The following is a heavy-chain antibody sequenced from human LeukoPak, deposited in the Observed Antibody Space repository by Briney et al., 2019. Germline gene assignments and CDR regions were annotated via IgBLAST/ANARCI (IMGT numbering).Heavy chain of an antibody. CDR3: ARLAYCGGDCYSQYNWFDP. CDR2: INPNSGGT. Sequence: GASVKVSCKASGYTFTGYYMHRVRQAPGQGLEWMGWINPNSGGTNYAQKFQGRVTMTRDTSISTAYMELSRLRSDDTAVYYCARLAYCGGDCYSQYNWFDPWGQGTLVTVSS. D-gene: IGHD2-21*02. V-gene: IGHV1-2*02. J-gene: IGHJ5*02. CDR1: GYTFTGYY.